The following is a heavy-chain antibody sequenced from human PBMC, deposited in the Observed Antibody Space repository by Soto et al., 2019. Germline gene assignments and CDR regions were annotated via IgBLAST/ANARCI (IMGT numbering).Heavy chain of an antibody. D-gene: IGHD5-12*01. CDR3: AREMATNLDY. CDR1: GFTVSSYW. J-gene: IGHJ4*02. CDR2: IKQDGSEK. Sequence: GGSLRLSCSASGFTVSSYWMSWVRQAAGKGREWVANIKQDGSEKYYVDSVKGRFTISRDNAKNSLYLQMNSLRAEDTAVYYCAREMATNLDYRGQGTLVTVSS. V-gene: IGHV3-7*01.